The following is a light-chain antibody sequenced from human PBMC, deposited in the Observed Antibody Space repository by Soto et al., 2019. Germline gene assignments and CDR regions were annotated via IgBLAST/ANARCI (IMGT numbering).Light chain of an antibody. Sequence: DIQMTQSPSSLSASVGDTVSITCRASQDISSFLAWFQQKQGKAPKSLIYAASILQSGVPSKFSGSRSGTEFTLPISSLQPEDFAPYDCQQYQSYPVTFGGGTKVEIK. CDR3: QQYQSYPVT. V-gene: IGKV1-16*02. J-gene: IGKJ4*01. CDR1: QDISSF. CDR2: AAS.